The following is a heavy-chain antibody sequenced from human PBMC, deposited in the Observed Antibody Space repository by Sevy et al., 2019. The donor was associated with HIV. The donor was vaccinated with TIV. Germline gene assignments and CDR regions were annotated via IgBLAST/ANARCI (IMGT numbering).Heavy chain of an antibody. CDR2: IYYNGHI. Sequence: SETLSLTCTVSGGSITSLYWNWIQQPPGKGLEWIANIYYNGHINYNPSLKSRVTLSLDTPKNQFSLRLSSVTAADTAMYYCAGENAWGRGYSWGQGTLVTVSS. CDR1: GGSITSLY. J-gene: IGHJ4*02. V-gene: IGHV4-59*08. CDR3: AGENAWGRGYS. D-gene: IGHD1-26*01.